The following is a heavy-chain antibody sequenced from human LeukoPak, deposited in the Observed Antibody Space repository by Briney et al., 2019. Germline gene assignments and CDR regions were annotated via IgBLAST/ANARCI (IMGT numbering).Heavy chain of an antibody. CDR1: RFTFSSYA. J-gene: IGHJ3*01. CDR3: AKRYCSGRNCYSAFDV. Sequence: GGSLRLSCAASRFTFSSYAMSWVRQAPEKGLDWVSAITDSGGSTYYADSGKGRFTISRENSKKTLYLQMNSLRAEDTAVYYCAKRYCSGRNCYSAFDVWGQGTMVTVSS. D-gene: IGHD2-15*01. V-gene: IGHV3-23*01. CDR2: ITDSGGST.